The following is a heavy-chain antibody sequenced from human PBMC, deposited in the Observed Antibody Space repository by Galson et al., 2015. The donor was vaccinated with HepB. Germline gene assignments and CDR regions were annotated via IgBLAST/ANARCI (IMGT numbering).Heavy chain of an antibody. CDR3: ARDRGWELGFSSGSLQPNYFDY. CDR2: IIPIFGTA. J-gene: IGHJ4*02. Sequence: SVKVSCKASRGTFSSYAISWVRQAPGQGLEWMGGIIPIFGTANYAQKFQGRVTITADKSTSTAYMELSSLRSEDTAVYYCARDRGWELGFSSGSLQPNYFDYWGQGTLVTVSS. V-gene: IGHV1-69*06. D-gene: IGHD1-26*01. CDR1: RGTFSSYA.